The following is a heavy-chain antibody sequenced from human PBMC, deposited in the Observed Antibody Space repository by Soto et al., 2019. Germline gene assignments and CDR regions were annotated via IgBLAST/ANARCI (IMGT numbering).Heavy chain of an antibody. D-gene: IGHD3-3*01. CDR2: INPSGGST. CDR3: ARGPRVLRFLEWLSFDY. J-gene: IGHJ4*02. Sequence: GASVKVSCKASGYTFTSYYMHWVRQAPGQGLEWMGIINPSGGSTSYAQKFQGRVTMTRDTSTSTVYMELSSLRSEDTAVYYCARGPRVLRFLEWLSFDYWGQGTLVTVSS. V-gene: IGHV1-46*01. CDR1: GYTFTSYY.